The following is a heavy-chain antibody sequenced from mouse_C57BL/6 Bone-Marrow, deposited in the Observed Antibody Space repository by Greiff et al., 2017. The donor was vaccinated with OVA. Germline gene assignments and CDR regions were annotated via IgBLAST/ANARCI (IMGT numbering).Heavy chain of an antibody. CDR3: ARPLGYFYAMDD. CDR2: IDPRDGST. CDR1: GYTFTSYD. Sequence: VQLQQSGPELVKPGASVKLSCKASGYTFTSYDINWVKQRPGQGLEWIGWIDPRDGSTKYTEKFKCKATLTVEPSASTAYMERHSLTSEDFAVYFCARPLGYFYAMDDWGQGTSVTVSS. J-gene: IGHJ4*01. D-gene: IGHD2-3*01. V-gene: IGHV1-85*01.